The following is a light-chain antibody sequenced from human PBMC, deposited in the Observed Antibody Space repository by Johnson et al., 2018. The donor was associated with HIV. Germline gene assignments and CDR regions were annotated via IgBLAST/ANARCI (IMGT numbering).Light chain of an antibody. CDR1: SSNIGNNY. CDR3: GTWDNSLSANV. Sequence: QAVLTQPPSVSAAPGQKVTISCSGSSSNIGNNYVSWYQQLPGTAPKLLIYDNNKRPSGIPDRFSGSKSGTSATLGITGLQTGDEADYYCGTWDNSLSANVLGTGTKGTVL. CDR2: DNN. V-gene: IGLV1-51*01. J-gene: IGLJ1*01.